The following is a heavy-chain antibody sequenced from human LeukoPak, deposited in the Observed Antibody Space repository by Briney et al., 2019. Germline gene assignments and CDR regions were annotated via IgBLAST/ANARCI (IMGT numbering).Heavy chain of an antibody. CDR3: ARKTRGGYSYARNLDY. Sequence: GASVKVSCKASGYTFTSYDINWVRQATGQGLEWMGWMNPNSGNTGYAQKFQGRVTMTRNTSISTAYMELSSLRSEDTAVYYCARKTRGGYSYARNLDYWGQGTLVTVSS. CDR1: GYTFTSYD. J-gene: IGHJ4*02. D-gene: IGHD5-18*01. CDR2: MNPNSGNT. V-gene: IGHV1-8*01.